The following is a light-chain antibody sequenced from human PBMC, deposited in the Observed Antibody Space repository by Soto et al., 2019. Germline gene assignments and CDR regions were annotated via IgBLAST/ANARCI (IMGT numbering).Light chain of an antibody. V-gene: IGKV3-20*01. CDR1: QSVSSNY. Sequence: EIVLTQSPGTLSLSPGERATLSCRASQSVSSNYLAWYQQKPGQAPRPLIYGASSRATGIPDRFSGSGAGTDFTLTISILESEDFAVYYCQQYCSSPWTFGQGTNVEI. J-gene: IGKJ1*01. CDR2: GAS. CDR3: QQYCSSPWT.